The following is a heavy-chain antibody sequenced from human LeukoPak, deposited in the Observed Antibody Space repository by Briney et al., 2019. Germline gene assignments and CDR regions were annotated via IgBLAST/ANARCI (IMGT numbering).Heavy chain of an antibody. CDR1: GITFSTYN. J-gene: IGHJ6*03. CDR2: ISSSGDYI. Sequence: GGSLRLSCAASGITFSTYNMNWVRQAPGKGLEWVSCISSSGDYIYYADSVKGRFTISRDNAKNSLYLQMNSLRVEDTAVYYCAKDGSILPTADCYYYYMDVWGKGTTVTVSS. D-gene: IGHD1-26*01. V-gene: IGHV3-21*01. CDR3: AKDGSILPTADCYYYYMDV.